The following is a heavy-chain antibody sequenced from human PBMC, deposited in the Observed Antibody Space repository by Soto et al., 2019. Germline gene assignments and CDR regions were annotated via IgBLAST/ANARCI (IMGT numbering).Heavy chain of an antibody. CDR2: ISGSGGRT. CDR1: GFTFNNYA. CDR3: AKGDCGCDCHLLDY. Sequence: HPGGSLRLSCAASGFTFNNYAMSWVRQAPGKGLEWVSSISGSGGRTYYADLVKGRFTISRDNSKNTLYLQMNSLRAEDTAIYYCAKGDCGCDCHLLDYWGQGTLVTVSS. D-gene: IGHD2-21*01. V-gene: IGHV3-23*01. J-gene: IGHJ4*02.